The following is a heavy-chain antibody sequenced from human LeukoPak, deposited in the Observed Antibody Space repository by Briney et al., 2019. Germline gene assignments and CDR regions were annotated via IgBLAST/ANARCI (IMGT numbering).Heavy chain of an antibody. Sequence: GGSLRLSCAASGFTFSSYSMNWVRQAPGKGLEWVSSISSSSSYIYYADSVKGRFTISRDNAKNSLYLQMNSLRAEDTAVYYCARFGSKEVVPAYYYYYYMDVWGKGTTVTVSS. CDR2: ISSSSSYI. D-gene: IGHD2-2*01. CDR3: ARFGSKEVVPAYYYYYYMDV. J-gene: IGHJ6*03. CDR1: GFTFSSYS. V-gene: IGHV3-21*01.